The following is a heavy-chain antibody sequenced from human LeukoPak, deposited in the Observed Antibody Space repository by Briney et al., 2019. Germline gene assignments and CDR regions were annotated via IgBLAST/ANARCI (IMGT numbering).Heavy chain of an antibody. V-gene: IGHV3-23*01. CDR3: ARDGKEYYYDSSDYYSDSFDI. CDR1: GFTFSAYA. D-gene: IGHD3-22*01. CDR2: IGSDNKP. J-gene: IGHJ3*02. Sequence: TGGSLRLSCEASGFTFSAYAMTWVRQAPGKGLEWVSSIGSDNKPHYSESVKGRFAISRDNSKSMLSLQLNSLRAEDTAVYYCARDGKEYYYDSSDYYSDSFDIWGQGTMVTVSS.